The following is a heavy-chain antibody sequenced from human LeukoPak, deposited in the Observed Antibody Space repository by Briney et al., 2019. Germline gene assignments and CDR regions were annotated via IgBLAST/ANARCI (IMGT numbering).Heavy chain of an antibody. CDR3: AGHGYSYGLYYYYYMDV. CDR1: GGSISSSSYY. CDR2: IYYSGST. J-gene: IGHJ6*03. D-gene: IGHD5-18*01. V-gene: IGHV4-39*01. Sequence: KPSETLSLTCTVSGGSISSSSYYWGWIRQPPGKGLEWIGSIYYSGSTYYNPSLKSRVTISVDTSKNQFSLKLSSVTAADTAVYYCAGHGYSYGLYYYYYMDVWGKGTTVTISS.